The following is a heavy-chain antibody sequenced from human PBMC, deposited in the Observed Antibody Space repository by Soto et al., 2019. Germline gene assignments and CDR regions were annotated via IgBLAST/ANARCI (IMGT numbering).Heavy chain of an antibody. CDR3: TTGLSNGYYNFDY. D-gene: IGHD3-22*01. V-gene: IGHV3-15*01. Sequence: GGSLRLSWAASGFTVSNAWMSWVRQAPGKGLEWVGRIKGEADGGTTDYAAPVKGRITISRDHSKDTLYLQMNSLKTEDTAVYYCTTGLSNGYYNFDYWGQGTPVTVSS. CDR2: IKGEADGGTT. CDR1: GFTVSNAW. J-gene: IGHJ4*02.